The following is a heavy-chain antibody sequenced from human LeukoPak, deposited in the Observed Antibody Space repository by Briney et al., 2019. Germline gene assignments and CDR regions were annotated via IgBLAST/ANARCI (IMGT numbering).Heavy chain of an antibody. CDR2: INAGNGNT. V-gene: IGHV1-3*01. CDR3: ARDASNWDRYYYYGMDV. CDR1: GGTFSSYA. Sequence: GASVKVSCKASGGTFSSYAISWVRQAPGQRLEWMGWINAGNGNTKYSQKFQGRVTITRDTSASTAYMELSSLRSEDTAVYYCARDASNWDRYYYYGMDVWGQGTTVTVSS. D-gene: IGHD1-26*01. J-gene: IGHJ6*02.